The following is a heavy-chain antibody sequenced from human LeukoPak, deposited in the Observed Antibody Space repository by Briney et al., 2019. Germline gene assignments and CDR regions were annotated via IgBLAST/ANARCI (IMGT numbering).Heavy chain of an antibody. V-gene: IGHV3-21*01. CDR3: ARDRSNGDYAFDY. J-gene: IGHJ4*02. Sequence: PGGSLRLSCAASEFTFSSYDMNWVRQAPGKGLEWVSSISSYSSYIYYADSVKGRFTISRDNAKNSLYLQMNSQRAEDTAVYYCARDRSNGDYAFDYWGQGALVTVSS. CDR1: EFTFSSYD. CDR2: ISSYSSYI. D-gene: IGHD4-17*01.